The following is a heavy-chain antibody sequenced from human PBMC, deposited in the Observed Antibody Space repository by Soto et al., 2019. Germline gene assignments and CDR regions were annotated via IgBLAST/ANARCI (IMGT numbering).Heavy chain of an antibody. J-gene: IGHJ3*02. CDR2: ISSSSSYI. CDR1: GFTFSSYS. D-gene: IGHD3-16*02. V-gene: IGHV3-21*01. CDR3: ARDNSRVDDYVWGSYRFDAFDI. Sequence: EVQLVESGGGLVKPGGSLRLSCAASGFTFSSYSMNWVRQAPGKGLEWVSSISSSSSYIYYADSVKGRFTISRDNAKNSLYLQMNSLRAEDTAVYYCARDNSRVDDYVWGSYRFDAFDIWGQGTMVTVSS.